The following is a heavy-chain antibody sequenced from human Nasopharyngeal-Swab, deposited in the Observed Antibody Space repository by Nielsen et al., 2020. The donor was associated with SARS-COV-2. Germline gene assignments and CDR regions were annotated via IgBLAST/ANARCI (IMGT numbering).Heavy chain of an antibody. CDR1: GFTFSDYY. Sequence: GESLKISCAASGFTFSDYYMSWIRQAPGEGLEYISYISGSGGTIYYGDSMKGRFTISRDNAKNSLYLQMNSLRAEDTAVYYCARDRANWDFDYWGQGTLVTVSS. CDR2: ISGSGGTI. CDR3: ARDRANWDFDY. V-gene: IGHV3-11*04. J-gene: IGHJ4*02. D-gene: IGHD7-27*01.